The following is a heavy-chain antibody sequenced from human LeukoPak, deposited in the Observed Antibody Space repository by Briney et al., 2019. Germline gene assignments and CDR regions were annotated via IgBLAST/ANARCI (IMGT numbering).Heavy chain of an antibody. Sequence: GGSLRLSCAASGFTFSDHYVSWIRQATGKGLEWVSYISNDGTTTNYADSVKGRFTVSRDNAKNSLYLQMNSLRVEDTAVYYCVRTARLSDYWGQGTLVTVSS. V-gene: IGHV3-11*04. CDR3: VRTARLSDY. CDR1: GFTFSDHY. CDR2: ISNDGTTT. J-gene: IGHJ4*02. D-gene: IGHD6-6*01.